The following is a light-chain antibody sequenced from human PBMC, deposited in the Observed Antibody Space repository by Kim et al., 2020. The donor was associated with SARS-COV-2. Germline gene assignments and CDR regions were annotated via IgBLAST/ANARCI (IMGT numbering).Light chain of an antibody. Sequence: QPATLTCTGNSNNVGDQGAAWLQQHQGHPPKLLSYRNNSRPSGISERLSASRSGNTASLTITGLQAEDGADYYCSAWDTSLTAWVFGGGTKLTVL. CDR3: SAWDTSLTAWV. CDR2: RNN. CDR1: SNNVGDQG. V-gene: IGLV10-54*01. J-gene: IGLJ3*02.